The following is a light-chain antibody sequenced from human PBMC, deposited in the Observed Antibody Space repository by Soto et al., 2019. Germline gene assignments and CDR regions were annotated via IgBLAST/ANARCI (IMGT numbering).Light chain of an antibody. CDR3: QKCNSARGT. J-gene: IGKJ1*01. V-gene: IGKV1-27*01. CDR1: QGISNY. Sequence: DIQMTQSPSSLSASVGDRVTITCRASQGISNYLALYQQKPGKVPQLLIYAASTLESGVPSRFSGSGSGTDFTLTISSLQPEDVATYYSQKCNSARGTFGQGSKVEIK. CDR2: AAS.